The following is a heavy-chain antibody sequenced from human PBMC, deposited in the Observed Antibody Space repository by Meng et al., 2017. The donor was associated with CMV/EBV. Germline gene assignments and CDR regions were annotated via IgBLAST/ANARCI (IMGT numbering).Heavy chain of an antibody. D-gene: IGHD3-10*01. CDR3: ARVGGGNWFDP. J-gene: IGHJ5*02. CDR1: GYTLTSYG. CDR2: ISAYNGTT. V-gene: IGHV1-18*01. Sequence: QVQLVESGAGVQKPGVSVTVYCKASGYTLTSYGISWVRQAPGQRLERMGWISAYNGTTNYGQKLQGRVTMTTDTSTSIAYMELSSLGSDDTAVYYCARVGGGNWFDPWGQGTLVTVSS.